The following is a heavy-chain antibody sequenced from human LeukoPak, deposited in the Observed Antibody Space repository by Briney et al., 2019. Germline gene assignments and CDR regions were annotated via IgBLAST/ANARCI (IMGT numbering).Heavy chain of an antibody. D-gene: IGHD6-13*01. J-gene: IGHJ4*02. CDR2: IIPTFGTA. Sequence: SVKVSFKASGGTFSSYAISWVRQAPGQGLEWMGGIIPTFGTANYAQKFQGRVTITTDESTSTAYMELSSLRSEDTAVYYCASGGKMIAAAGTYKPVYFDYWGQGTLVTVSS. CDR1: GGTFSSYA. V-gene: IGHV1-69*05. CDR3: ASGGKMIAAAGTYKPVYFDY.